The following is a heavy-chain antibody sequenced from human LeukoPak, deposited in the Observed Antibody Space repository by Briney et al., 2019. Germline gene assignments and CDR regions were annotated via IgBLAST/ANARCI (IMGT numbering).Heavy chain of an antibody. V-gene: IGHV5-10-1*01. CDR3: ARIAVAGHYHFDY. Sequence: GESLKISCKGSGSSFTNYWITWVRQMPGKGVEWMGTIDPSDAYTTYSPSFRGHVTISADKSISTAYLQWSSLKASDTAIYYCARIAVAGHYHFDYWGQGTLVTVCS. CDR2: IDPSDAYT. J-gene: IGHJ4*02. D-gene: IGHD6-19*01. CDR1: GSSFTNYW.